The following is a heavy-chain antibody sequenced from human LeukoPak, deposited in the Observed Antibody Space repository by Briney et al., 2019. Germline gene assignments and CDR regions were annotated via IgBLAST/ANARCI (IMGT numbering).Heavy chain of an antibody. J-gene: IGHJ4*02. V-gene: IGHV4-59*01. CDR3: ATRRPYSGSPSFDY. Sequence: SETLSLTCTVSGGSISSYYWSWIRQPPGKGLEWIGYIYYIGSTNYNPSLKSRVTISVDTSKSQFSLKLSSVTAADTAVYYCATRRPYSGSPSFDYWGQGTLVTVSS. D-gene: IGHD1-26*01. CDR1: GGSISSYY. CDR2: IYYIGST.